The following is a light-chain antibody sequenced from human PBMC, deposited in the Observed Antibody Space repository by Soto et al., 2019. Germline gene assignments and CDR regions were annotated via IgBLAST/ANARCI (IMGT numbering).Light chain of an antibody. CDR2: DAS. V-gene: IGKV3-11*01. Sequence: SQSESTYLAWYKQKPGQATRLLIYDASNRATGIPARFSGSGYGKAFNVIIHSSEPADFAVYPCQQGSHWPPLTFGGGTKVDIK. CDR3: QQGSHWPPLT. CDR1: QSESTY. J-gene: IGKJ4*01.